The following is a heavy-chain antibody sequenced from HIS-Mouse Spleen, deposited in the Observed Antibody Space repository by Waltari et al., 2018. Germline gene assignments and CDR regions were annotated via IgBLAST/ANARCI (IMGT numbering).Heavy chain of an antibody. Sequence: QVQLVQSGAEVKKPGASVKVSCKADGYTCTSYDINWGRQATGQGLEWMGWMNPNSGNTGYAQKFQGRVTMTRNTSISTAYMELSSLRSEDTAVYYCARGHDYSNYFDYWGQGTLVTVSS. V-gene: IGHV1-8*01. CDR3: ARGHDYSNYFDY. CDR1: GYTCTSYD. CDR2: MNPNSGNT. D-gene: IGHD4-4*01. J-gene: IGHJ4*02.